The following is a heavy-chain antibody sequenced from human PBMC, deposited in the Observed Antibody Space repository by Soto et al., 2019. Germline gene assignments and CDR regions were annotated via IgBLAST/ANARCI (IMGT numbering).Heavy chain of an antibody. V-gene: IGHV3-30*18. CDR1: GFTFRNYG. J-gene: IGHJ6*02. CDR3: AKRRGDHSNYSWGIDV. Sequence: GGALRLSCAASGFTFRNYGMHWVRQAPGKGLVWVTVISYGGSHKYYADSVKGRFTISRDNSKNTVYLEMNSLRDEDTAVYYCAKRRGDHSNYSWGIDVWGQGTTVTVSS. D-gene: IGHD4-4*01. CDR2: ISYGGSHK.